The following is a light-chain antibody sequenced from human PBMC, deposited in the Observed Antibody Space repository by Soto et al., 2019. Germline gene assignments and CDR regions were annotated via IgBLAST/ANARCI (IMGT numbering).Light chain of an antibody. V-gene: IGLV2-11*01. CDR1: SSDVGGYNY. Sequence: QSVLTQPRSVSGSPGQSVTISCTGASSDVGGYNYVSWYQQHPGKAPKLMIYDVNKRPSGVPDRFSGSKSGNTASLTISGLQTEDEADYYCCSYAGRYTYVFGTGTKVNVL. J-gene: IGLJ1*01. CDR3: CSYAGRYTYV. CDR2: DVN.